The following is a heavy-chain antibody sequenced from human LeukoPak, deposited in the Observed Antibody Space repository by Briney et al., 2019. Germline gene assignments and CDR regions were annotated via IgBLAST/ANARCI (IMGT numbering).Heavy chain of an antibody. CDR2: ISGSGGNT. Sequence: GGSLRLSCAASGFTFSNSAMNWVRQAPGKGLEWVSAISGSGGNTYYPNSVKGRFTISRDNSKNTLYLQMNSLRAEDTAVYYCARDLASAYWGQGTLVTVSS. J-gene: IGHJ4*02. CDR3: ARDLASAY. CDR1: GFTFSNSA. D-gene: IGHD3-10*01. V-gene: IGHV3-23*01.